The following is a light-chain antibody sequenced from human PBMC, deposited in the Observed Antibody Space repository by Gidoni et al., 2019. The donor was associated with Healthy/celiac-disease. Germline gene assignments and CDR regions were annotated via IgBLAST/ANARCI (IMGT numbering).Light chain of an antibody. V-gene: IGKV1-33*01. Sequence: DIQMPQSPSSLSASVGDRVTITCQASQDISNYLNWYQQKPGKAPKLLIYDASNLETGVPSRFSGSGSGTDFTFTISSLQPEDSATYYCQQYDNLPFTFGPGTKVDIK. CDR1: QDISNY. CDR2: DAS. CDR3: QQYDNLPFT. J-gene: IGKJ3*01.